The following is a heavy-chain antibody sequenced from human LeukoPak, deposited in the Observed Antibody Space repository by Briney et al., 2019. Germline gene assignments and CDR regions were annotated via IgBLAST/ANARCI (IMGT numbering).Heavy chain of an antibody. J-gene: IGHJ6*02. CDR3: ASFAYSGSYYYYYGMDV. D-gene: IGHD1-26*01. Sequence: ASVKVSCEASGYTFTSYGISWVRQAPGQGLEWMGWISAYNGNTNYAQKLQGRVTMTTDTSTSTAYMELRSLRSDDTAVYYCASFAYSGSYYYYYGMDVWGQGTTVTVSS. CDR2: ISAYNGNT. CDR1: GYTFTSYG. V-gene: IGHV1-18*01.